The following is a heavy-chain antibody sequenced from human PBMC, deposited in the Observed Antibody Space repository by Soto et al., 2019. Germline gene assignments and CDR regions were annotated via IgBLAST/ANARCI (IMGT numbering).Heavy chain of an antibody. Sequence: QVQLVQSGAEVKKPGASVKVSCKASGYTFTSYGISWVRQAPGQGLEWMGWISAYNGNTNYAQKLQGRVTMTKDTSTSTAYMELRSLRSADTAVYYCASAGIAVAGTGNWFDPWGQGTLVTVSS. CDR2: ISAYNGNT. J-gene: IGHJ5*02. CDR3: ASAGIAVAGTGNWFDP. D-gene: IGHD6-19*01. CDR1: GYTFTSYG. V-gene: IGHV1-18*04.